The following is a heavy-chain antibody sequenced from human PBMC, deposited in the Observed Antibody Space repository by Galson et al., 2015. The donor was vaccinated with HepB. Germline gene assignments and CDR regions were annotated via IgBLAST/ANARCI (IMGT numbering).Heavy chain of an antibody. CDR1: GFTFSSCG. J-gene: IGHJ6*02. CDR3: AREGVYYGSGVSLFAEPDEDYYYGMDV. Sequence: SLRLSCAASGFTFSSCGMHWVRQAPGKGLEWVAVIWYDGSNKYYADSAKGRFTISRDNSKNTLYLQMNSLRAEDTAVYYCAREGVYYGSGVSLFAEPDEDYYYGMDVWGQGTTVTVSS. D-gene: IGHD3-10*01. V-gene: IGHV3-33*01. CDR2: IWYDGSNK.